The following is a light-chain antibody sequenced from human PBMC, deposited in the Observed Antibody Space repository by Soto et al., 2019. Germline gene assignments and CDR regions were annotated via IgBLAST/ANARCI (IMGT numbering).Light chain of an antibody. J-gene: IGKJ2*03. V-gene: IGKV3-20*01. CDR1: QSVDSIY. Sequence: EIVLTQSPGTLSLAPGDRATLSCRASQSVDSIYLAWYQQQPGQAPRLLIFGASRRATGIPDRFSGSGSGTDFTLTISRLEPEDFAVYYCQQYGSSPLYSFGQGTKVEIK. CDR3: QQYGSSPLYS. CDR2: GAS.